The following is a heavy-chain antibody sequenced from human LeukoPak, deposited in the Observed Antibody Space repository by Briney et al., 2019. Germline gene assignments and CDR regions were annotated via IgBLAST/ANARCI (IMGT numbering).Heavy chain of an antibody. CDR3: FLYCATSYDSSGCD. CDR2: IKQDGSIQ. Sequence: GESLKISCAASGFTFSSFWMAWVRQAPGKGLEWVANIKQDGSIQYYGDSVKGRFTISRDNAKNSLYLQMNSLRAEDTALYHHFLYCATSYDSSGCDWGQGTLVTVSS. J-gene: IGHJ4*02. V-gene: IGHV3-7*01. CDR1: GFTFSSFW. D-gene: IGHD3-22*01.